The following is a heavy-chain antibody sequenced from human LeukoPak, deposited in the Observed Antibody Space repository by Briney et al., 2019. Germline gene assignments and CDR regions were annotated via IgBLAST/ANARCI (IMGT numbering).Heavy chain of an antibody. CDR2: INHSGST. J-gene: IGHJ3*02. Sequence: SSETLSLTCAVYGGSFSGYYWSWIRQPPGKGLEWIGEINHSGSTNYNPSLKSRVTISVDTSKNQFSLKLSSVTAADTAVYYCAKSNGYGLVDIWGQGTMVTVSS. CDR3: AKSNGYGLVDI. D-gene: IGHD3-10*01. V-gene: IGHV4-34*01. CDR1: GGSFSGYY.